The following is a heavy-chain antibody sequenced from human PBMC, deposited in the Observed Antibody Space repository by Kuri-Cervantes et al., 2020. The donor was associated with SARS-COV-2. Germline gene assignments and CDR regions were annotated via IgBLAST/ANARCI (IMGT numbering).Heavy chain of an antibody. CDR3: ARSLQLVRFDY. Sequence: SETLSLTCTVSGGSISSGDYYWSWIRQPPGKGLGWIGYIYYSGSTYYNPSLKSRVTISVDTSKNQFSLKLSSVTAADTAVYYCARSLQLVRFDYWGQGTLVTVSS. CDR2: IYYSGST. CDR1: GGSISSGDYY. J-gene: IGHJ4*02. D-gene: IGHD6-6*01. V-gene: IGHV4-30-4*08.